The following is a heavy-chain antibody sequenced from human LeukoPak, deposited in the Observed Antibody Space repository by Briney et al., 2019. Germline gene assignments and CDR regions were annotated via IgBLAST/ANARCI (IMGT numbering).Heavy chain of an antibody. J-gene: IGHJ3*02. D-gene: IGHD6-19*01. CDR3: ARVRIAVAHGAFDI. V-gene: IGHV1-18*01. Sequence: ASVKVSCTPSGYTFTSYGISWVRRAPGQGLEWMGWISAYNGNTNYAQKLQGRVTMTTDTSTSTAYMELRSLRSDDTAVYYCARVRIAVAHGAFDIWGQGTMVTVSS. CDR1: GYTFTSYG. CDR2: ISAYNGNT.